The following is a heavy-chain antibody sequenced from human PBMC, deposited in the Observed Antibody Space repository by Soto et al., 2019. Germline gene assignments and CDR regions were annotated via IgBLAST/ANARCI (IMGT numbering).Heavy chain of an antibody. CDR1: GYTFTSYA. J-gene: IGHJ4*02. CDR2: INAGNGNT. V-gene: IGHV1-3*01. Sequence: AASVKVSCKASGYTFTSYAMHWVRQAPGQRLEWMGWINAGNGNTKYSQKFQGRVTMTADKSTSTAYMELSSLRSEDTAIYYCASSYGSGYRAFDYWGQGALVTVSS. CDR3: ASSYGSGYRAFDY. D-gene: IGHD3-10*01.